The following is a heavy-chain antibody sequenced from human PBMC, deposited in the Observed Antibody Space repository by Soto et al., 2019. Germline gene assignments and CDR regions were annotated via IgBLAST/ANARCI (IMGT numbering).Heavy chain of an antibody. CDR2: ISYDGSNK. J-gene: IGHJ6*02. D-gene: IGHD6-6*01. CDR1: GFTFSSYA. CDR3: ARAGGSSSHYYYYGMDV. V-gene: IGHV3-30-3*01. Sequence: GGSLRLSCAASGFTFSSYAMHWVRQAPGKGLEWVAVISYDGSNKYYADSVKGRFTISRDNSKNTLYLQMNSLRAEDTAVYYCARAGGSSSHYYYYGMDVWGQGTTVTVSS.